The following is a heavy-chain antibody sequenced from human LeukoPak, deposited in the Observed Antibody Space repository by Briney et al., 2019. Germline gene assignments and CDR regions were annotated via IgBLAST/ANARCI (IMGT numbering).Heavy chain of an antibody. D-gene: IGHD3-3*01. J-gene: IGHJ4*02. CDR2: IHSSGTT. Sequence: SETLSLTCTVSGGSISSYYWSWIRQTPGKRLEWIGYIHSSGTTNYNPSLKSRVTISLDTSKNQFSLKVYSATVADTAVYYCARQDPWRFFDKGGQGTLVTVSS. V-gene: IGHV4-59*08. CDR3: ARQDPWRFFDK. CDR1: GGSISSYY.